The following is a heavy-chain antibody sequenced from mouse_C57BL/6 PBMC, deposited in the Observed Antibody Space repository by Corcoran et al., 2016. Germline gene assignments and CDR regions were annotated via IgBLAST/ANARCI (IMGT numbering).Heavy chain of an antibody. CDR1: GYTFTDYY. J-gene: IGHJ4*01. Sequence: EVQLQQSGPELVKPGASVKISCKASGYTFTDYYMNWVKQSHGKSLEWIGDINPNNGGTSYNQKFKGKATLTVDKSSSTSYMELRSLTSEDSAVYYCATMVTTNYAMDYWGQGTSVTVSS. CDR3: ATMVTTNYAMDY. V-gene: IGHV1-26*01. CDR2: INPNNGGT. D-gene: IGHD2-2*01.